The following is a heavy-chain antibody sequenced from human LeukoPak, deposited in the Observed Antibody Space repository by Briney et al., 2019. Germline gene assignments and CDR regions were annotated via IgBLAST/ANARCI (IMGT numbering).Heavy chain of an antibody. Sequence: VASVKVPCKTSGYTFTGYYIHWVRQAPAQGLEWMGWINPNTGVTNFAQTFQGRVTMTRDTSIKTAFMELSRLTSDDTAVYYCAIDLYDILTGYPHNYYYYGMDVWGQGTTVTVSS. V-gene: IGHV1-2*02. CDR1: GYTFTGYY. CDR2: INPNTGVT. D-gene: IGHD3-9*01. CDR3: AIDLYDILTGYPHNYYYYGMDV. J-gene: IGHJ6*02.